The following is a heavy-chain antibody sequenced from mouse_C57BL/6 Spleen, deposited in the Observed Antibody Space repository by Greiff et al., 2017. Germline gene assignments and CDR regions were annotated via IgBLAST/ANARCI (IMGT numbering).Heavy chain of an antibody. CDR3: VRQGGSTMVTGANYFDY. Sequence: GGGLVQPKGSLKLSCAASGFSFNTYAMNWVRQAPGKGLEWVARIRSKSNNYATYYADSVKDRFTISRDDSESMLYLQMNNLKTEDPAMYYCVRQGGSTMVTGANYFDYWGQGTTLTVSS. V-gene: IGHV10-1*01. D-gene: IGHD2-2*01. CDR2: IRSKSNNYAT. J-gene: IGHJ2*01. CDR1: GFSFNTYA.